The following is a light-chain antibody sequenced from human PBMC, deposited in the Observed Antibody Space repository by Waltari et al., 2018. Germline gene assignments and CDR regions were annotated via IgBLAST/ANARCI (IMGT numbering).Light chain of an antibody. Sequence: QTVVTQEPSLSVSPGGTATLTCGLTSGSVSSSHHPTWYQQTPGPAPRTLIYGTDTRSSGVPDRFFGSSLGNKVALTITGAQAEDESDYYCALYMARGTWLFGGGTRLTVL. CDR1: SGSVSSSHH. V-gene: IGLV8-61*01. J-gene: IGLJ3*02. CDR3: ALYMARGTWL. CDR2: GTD.